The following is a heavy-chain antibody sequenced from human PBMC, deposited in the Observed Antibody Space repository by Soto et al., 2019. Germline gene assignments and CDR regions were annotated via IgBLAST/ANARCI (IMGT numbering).Heavy chain of an antibody. Sequence: QVQLVQSGAEVKKPGASVKVSCKASGYTFTNFAINWVRQAPGQGLEWMGRISTYNGNTNYAQEFQGRNTMTTHKSKRTAYMELRRLRSDDTAIYYCARVLPSIYDIVVKGALDVWGKGTTVTVSS. CDR1: GYTFTNFA. J-gene: IGHJ6*04. V-gene: IGHV1-18*01. D-gene: IGHD2-15*01. CDR2: ISTYNGNT. CDR3: ARVLPSIYDIVVKGALDV.